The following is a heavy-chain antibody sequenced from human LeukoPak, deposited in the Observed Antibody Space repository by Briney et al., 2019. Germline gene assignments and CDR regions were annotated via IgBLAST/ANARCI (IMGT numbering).Heavy chain of an antibody. CDR1: GFTFSSYW. D-gene: IGHD3-22*01. V-gene: IGHV3-23*01. Sequence: GGSLRLSRAASGFTFSSYWMSWVRQAPGKGLEWVSAISGSGGSTYYADSVKGRFTISRDNSKNTLYLQMNSLRAEDTAVYYCAKGRTLSNYYDSSGYFYYYYGMDVWGKGTTVTVSS. CDR2: ISGSGGST. J-gene: IGHJ6*04. CDR3: AKGRTLSNYYDSSGYFYYYYGMDV.